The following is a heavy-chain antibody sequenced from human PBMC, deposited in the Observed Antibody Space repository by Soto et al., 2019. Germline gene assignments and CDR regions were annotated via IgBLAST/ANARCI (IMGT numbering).Heavy chain of an antibody. D-gene: IGHD5-18*01. J-gene: IGHJ4*02. V-gene: IGHV3-7*01. CDR1: GFTFNNCW. Sequence: EVQLVESGGGFVQPGGSLRLSCAASGFTFNNCWMSWVRQAPEKGLEWVANIKQDGSEKYYVDSVKGRFTISRDNAKNSLYLQMNSLRAEDTAVYYCARGGTGFQLWSYFDYWGQGTLGTVSS. CDR2: IKQDGSEK. CDR3: ARGGTGFQLWSYFDY.